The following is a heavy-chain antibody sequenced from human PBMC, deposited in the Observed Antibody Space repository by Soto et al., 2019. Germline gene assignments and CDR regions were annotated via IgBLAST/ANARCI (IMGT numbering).Heavy chain of an antibody. CDR1: GFTFSSYS. J-gene: IGHJ4*02. D-gene: IGHD3-22*01. Sequence: GSLRLYCAASGFTFSSYSMNWVRQAPGKGLEWVSSISSSSSYIYYADSVKGRFTISRDNAKNSLYLQMNSLRAEDTAVYYCARDPQSTPLDSSGYYSLPGVDYCGQGTLVPVSS. V-gene: IGHV3-21*01. CDR3: ARDPQSTPLDSSGYYSLPGVDY. CDR2: ISSSSSYI.